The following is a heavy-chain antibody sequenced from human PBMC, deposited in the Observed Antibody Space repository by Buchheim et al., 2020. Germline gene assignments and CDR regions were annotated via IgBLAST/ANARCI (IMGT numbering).Heavy chain of an antibody. J-gene: IGHJ4*02. CDR2: IWHDGRTK. Sequence: QVQLMESGGGVVQPGKSLRLSCAASGFTFRSYGMHWVRQFPGKGLDWVAVIWHDGRTKYYADSVKGRFNIYRNNSNNKLDLGMNSLRAEDTAVYYCARGQRWLQLPGFWGQGIL. V-gene: IGHV3-33*01. CDR3: ARGQRWLQLPGF. CDR1: GFTFRSYG. D-gene: IGHD5-24*01.